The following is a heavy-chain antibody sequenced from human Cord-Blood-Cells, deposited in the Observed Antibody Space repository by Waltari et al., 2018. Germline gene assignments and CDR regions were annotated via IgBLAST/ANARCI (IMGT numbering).Heavy chain of an antibody. J-gene: IGHJ4*02. Sequence: QVQLVESGGGVVQPGRSLRLSCAVSGFTFSSFGMHWVRQAPGKGLEWVAVISNEGSNEHYADSVKGRFTISRDNSNNTLYLQMNSLRVEYTALYYCARDLYTGYDLGYWGQGTLVTVSS. D-gene: IGHD5-12*01. CDR2: ISNEGSNE. CDR1: GFTFSSFG. CDR3: ARDLYTGYDLGY. V-gene: IGHV3-30*03.